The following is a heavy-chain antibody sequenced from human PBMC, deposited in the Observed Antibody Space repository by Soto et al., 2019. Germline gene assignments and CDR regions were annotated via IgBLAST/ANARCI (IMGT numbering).Heavy chain of an antibody. V-gene: IGHV1-69*02. CDR3: AMGPSGYYYVDY. Sequence: QVQLVQSGAEVKKPGSSVKVSCKASGGTFSSYTISWVRQAPGQGLEWMGRIIPILGIANYAQKFQGRVTITAEKSTSTAYMELSSLRSEDTAVYYCAMGPSGYYYVDYWGQGTLVTVSS. J-gene: IGHJ4*02. D-gene: IGHD3-3*01. CDR2: IIPILGIA. CDR1: GGTFSSYT.